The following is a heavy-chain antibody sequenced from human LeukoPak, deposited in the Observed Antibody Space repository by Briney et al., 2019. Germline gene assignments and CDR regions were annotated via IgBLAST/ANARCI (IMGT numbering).Heavy chain of an antibody. J-gene: IGHJ4*02. V-gene: IGHV3-23*01. CDR1: GFTFSSYA. D-gene: IGHD3-3*01. CDR2: FSGSGDST. Sequence: GGSRRLSCAAPGFTFSSYAMSWVRQAPGKGLEWVSAFSGSGDSTYTADSAKGRFTISRDNSKNTLYPQMISLRAQDTAVYYCAKDSLLSGSYYDFWSGQEAFDYWGQGTLVTVSS. CDR3: AKDSLLSGSYYDFWSGQEAFDY.